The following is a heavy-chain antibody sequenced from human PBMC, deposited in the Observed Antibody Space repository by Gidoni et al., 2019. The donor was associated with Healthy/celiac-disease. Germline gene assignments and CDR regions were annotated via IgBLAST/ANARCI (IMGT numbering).Heavy chain of an antibody. CDR2: ISGSGGST. CDR1: GFTFSSYA. V-gene: IGHV3-23*01. J-gene: IGHJ6*03. Sequence: EVQLLESGGGLVQPGGSLRLSCAASGFTFSSYAMSWVRQAPGKGLEWVSAISGSGGSTYYADSVKGRFTISRDNSKNTLYLQMNSLRAEDTAVYYCAKNFAGGNSLGYYYMDVWGKGTTVTVSS. CDR3: AKNFAGGNSLGYYYMDV. D-gene: IGHD2-21*02.